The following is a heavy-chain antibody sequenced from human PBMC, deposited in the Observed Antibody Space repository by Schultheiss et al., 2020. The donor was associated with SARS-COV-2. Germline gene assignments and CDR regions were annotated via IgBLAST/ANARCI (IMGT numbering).Heavy chain of an antibody. CDR2: IYSGGST. V-gene: IGHV3-23*03. CDR1: GFTFSSYA. J-gene: IGHJ4*02. CDR3: ARDDYGDYPFDY. Sequence: GGSLRLSCAASGFTFSSYAMSWVRQAPGKGLEWVSVIYSGGSTYYADSVKGRFTISRDNAKNSLYLQMNSLRAEDTAVYYCARDDYGDYPFDYWGQGTLVTVSS. D-gene: IGHD4-17*01.